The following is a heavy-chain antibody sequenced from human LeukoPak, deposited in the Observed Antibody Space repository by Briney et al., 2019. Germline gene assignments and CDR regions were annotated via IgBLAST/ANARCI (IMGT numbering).Heavy chain of an antibody. D-gene: IGHD2-2*01. CDR3: ARDLVTGLDAFDI. CDR1: GFTFSSYS. CDR2: IYSGGST. J-gene: IGHJ3*02. V-gene: IGHV3-66*01. Sequence: GGSLRLSCAASGFTFSSYSMSWVRQAPGKGLEWVSVIYSGGSTYYADSVKGRFTISRDNSKNTLYLQMNSLRAEDTAVYYCARDLVTGLDAFDIWGQGTMVTVSS.